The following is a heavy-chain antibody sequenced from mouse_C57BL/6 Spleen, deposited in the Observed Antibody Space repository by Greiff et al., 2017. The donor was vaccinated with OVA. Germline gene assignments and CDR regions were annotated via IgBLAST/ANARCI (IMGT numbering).Heavy chain of an antibody. CDR1: GYTFTSYW. CDR3: ARQGTTVVAPLDFDV. V-gene: IGHV1-50*01. Sequence: QVQLQQPGAELVKPGASVKLSCKASGYTFTSYWMQWVKPRPGQGLEWIGEIDPSDSYTNYNQQFKGKATLTVDTSSSTAYMQLSSLTSEDSAVYYCARQGTTVVAPLDFDVWGTGTTVTVSS. J-gene: IGHJ1*03. CDR2: IDPSDSYT. D-gene: IGHD1-1*01.